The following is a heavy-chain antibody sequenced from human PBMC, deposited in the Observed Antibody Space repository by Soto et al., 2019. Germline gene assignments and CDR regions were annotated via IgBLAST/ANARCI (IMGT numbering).Heavy chain of an antibody. CDR2: IIPIFAPA. Sequence: HVQLVQSGAEVKKPGSSVKVSCKASGGTFSSDAISWVRQAPGQGLEWMGGIIPIFAPANYAQKFLGRVTITADETTTTAYMELSSLTSEDTAMYYCARARGESPMVTEDFFDNWGQGTLVSVAS. D-gene: IGHD2-15*01. J-gene: IGHJ4*02. CDR3: ARARGESPMVTEDFFDN. V-gene: IGHV1-69*01. CDR1: GGTFSSDA.